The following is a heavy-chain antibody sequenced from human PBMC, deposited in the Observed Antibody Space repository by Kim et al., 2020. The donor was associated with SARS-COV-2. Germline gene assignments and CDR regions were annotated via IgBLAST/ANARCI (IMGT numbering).Heavy chain of an antibody. CDR3: ASPPSGRGLDYDYWSGYSWAYLDS. CDR2: IIPTFGTI. V-gene: IGHV1-69*13. CDR1: GGTFRSYA. Sequence: SVKVSYKADGGTFRSYAVNWVRQAPGQGLEWMGGIIPTFGTIEYADRFRGRVAISADESTGTTYLDLRSLRSDDTAVYYCASPPSGRGLDYDYWSGYSWAYLDSWGQGTLVTVSS. D-gene: IGHD3-3*01. J-gene: IGHJ4*02.